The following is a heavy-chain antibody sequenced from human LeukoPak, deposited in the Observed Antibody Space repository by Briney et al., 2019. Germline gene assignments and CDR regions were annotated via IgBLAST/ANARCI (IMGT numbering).Heavy chain of an antibody. CDR2: INPNSGGT. D-gene: IGHD3-3*01. CDR1: GYTFTGYY. J-gene: IGHJ4*02. CDR3: AREGWSHSDRSGYYPDY. V-gene: IGHV1-2*02. Sequence: ASVTVSCKASGYTFTGYYIHWVRQAPGQGLEWMGWINPNSGGTNYAQKFQGRVTMTRDTSITTAYMELSRLISDDTAVYYCAREGWSHSDRSGYYPDYWGQGTLVTVSS.